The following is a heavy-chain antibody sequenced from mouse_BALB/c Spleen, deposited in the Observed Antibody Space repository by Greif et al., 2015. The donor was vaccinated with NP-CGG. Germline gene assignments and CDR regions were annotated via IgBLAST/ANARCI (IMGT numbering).Heavy chain of an antibody. D-gene: IGHD1-1*01. V-gene: IGHV2-2*02. Sequence: VKLVESGPGLVQPSQSPSITCTVSGFSLTSYGVHWVRQSPGKGLEWLGVIWSGGSTDYNAAFISRLSISKDNSKSQVFFKMNSLQANDTAIYYCARNYYGSSYYAMDYWGQGTSVTVSS. CDR2: IWSGGST. J-gene: IGHJ4*01. CDR3: ARNYYGSSYYAMDY. CDR1: GFSLTSYG.